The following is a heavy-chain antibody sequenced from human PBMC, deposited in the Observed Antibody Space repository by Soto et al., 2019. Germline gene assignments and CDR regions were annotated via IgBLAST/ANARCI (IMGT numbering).Heavy chain of an antibody. CDR3: AKWFGEPYYYYFYMDV. CDR1: GFTFSSYG. Sequence: QVQLVESGGGVVQPGTSLRLSCAASGFTFSSYGLHWVRQAPGKGLEWVAVLSYDGSNEFYGDSVKGRFTISRDNSKNTLYLQMNSLRAEDTAVYYCAKWFGEPYYYYFYMDVWGKGTTVTFSS. J-gene: IGHJ6*03. V-gene: IGHV3-33*05. CDR2: LSYDGSNE. D-gene: IGHD3-10*01.